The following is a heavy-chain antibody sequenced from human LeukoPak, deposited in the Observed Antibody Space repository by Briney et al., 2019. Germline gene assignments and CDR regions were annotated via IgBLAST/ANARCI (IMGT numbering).Heavy chain of an antibody. CDR2: IYYSGST. CDR3: ARIGSGSLFGMDV. V-gene: IGHV4-59*12. CDR1: GGSISSYY. J-gene: IGHJ6*02. D-gene: IGHD3-10*01. Sequence: SETLSLTCTVSGGSISSYYWSWIRQTPGKGLEWIGDIYYSGSTNYNPSLKSRVTISVDKSKNQFSLKLSSVTAADTAVYYCARIGSGSLFGMDVWGQGTTVTVSS.